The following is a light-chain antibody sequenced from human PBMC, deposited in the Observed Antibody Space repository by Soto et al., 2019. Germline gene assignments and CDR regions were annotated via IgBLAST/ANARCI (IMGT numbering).Light chain of an antibody. J-gene: IGKJ2*01. V-gene: IGKV3-15*01. Sequence: EIVMTQSPATLSVSPGERVILSCRASQSVSDNLAWYQQKPGQAPRLLIYGASTRATPIPARFSGSGSGTEFTLNISSLQSEDFAVYYCQQSNNWPYTLGQGTKLDIK. CDR3: QQSNNWPYT. CDR2: GAS. CDR1: QSVSDN.